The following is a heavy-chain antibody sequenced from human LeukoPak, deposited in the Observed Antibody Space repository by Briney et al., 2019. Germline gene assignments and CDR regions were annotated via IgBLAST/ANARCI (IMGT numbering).Heavy chain of an antibody. CDR2: IYHSGTT. CDR3: ARQTTGSYQWTFDY. Sequence: SETLSLTCTVSGGSISSSAHFWGWIRQPPGKGLEWIGTIYHSGTTYYNPSLKSRVTISVDTSRSQFSLRLNSVTAADTAVYSCARQTTGSYQWTFDYWGQGTLVTVSS. J-gene: IGHJ4*02. D-gene: IGHD3-10*01. CDR1: GGSISSSAHF. V-gene: IGHV4-39*01.